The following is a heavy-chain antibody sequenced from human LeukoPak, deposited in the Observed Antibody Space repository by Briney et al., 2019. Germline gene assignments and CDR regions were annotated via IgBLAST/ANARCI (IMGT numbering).Heavy chain of an antibody. CDR3: ARDLRSRGFDY. CDR1: GGSISSSSYY. D-gene: IGHD5-24*01. J-gene: IGHJ4*02. Sequence: SETLSLTCTVSGGSISSSSYYWGWIRQPPGKGLEWIGSIYYSGSTYYNPSLKSRVTISVDTSKNQFSLKLSSVTAADTAVYYCARDLRSRGFDYWGQGTLVTVSS. CDR2: IYYSGST. V-gene: IGHV4-39*07.